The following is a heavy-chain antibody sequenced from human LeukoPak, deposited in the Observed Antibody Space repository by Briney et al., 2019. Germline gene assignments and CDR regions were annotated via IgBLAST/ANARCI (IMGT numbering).Heavy chain of an antibody. CDR1: GFTFSSHW. V-gene: IGHV3-74*01. CDR2: INSVGSRT. CDR3: TSDTVDTTLGIDY. Sequence: GGSLRLSCAASGFTFSSHWMHWVRQAPGKGLVWVSRINSVGSRTDYADSVKGRFTISRDNARNTLYLQMNSLRAEDAAVYYCTSDTVDTTLGIDYWGQGTLVTVSS. J-gene: IGHJ4*02. D-gene: IGHD5-18*01.